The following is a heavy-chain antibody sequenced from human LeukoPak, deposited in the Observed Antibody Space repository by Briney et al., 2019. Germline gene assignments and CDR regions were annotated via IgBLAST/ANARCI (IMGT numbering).Heavy chain of an antibody. Sequence: KSSETLSLTCTVSGGSISSSSYYWGWIRQPPGKGLEWIGSIYYSGSTYCNPSLKSRVTISVDTSKNQFSLKLSSVTAADTAVYYCAGRGYSYTWGQGTLVTVSS. CDR2: IYYSGST. CDR3: AGRGYSYT. CDR1: GGSISSSSYY. J-gene: IGHJ4*02. V-gene: IGHV4-39*01. D-gene: IGHD5-18*01.